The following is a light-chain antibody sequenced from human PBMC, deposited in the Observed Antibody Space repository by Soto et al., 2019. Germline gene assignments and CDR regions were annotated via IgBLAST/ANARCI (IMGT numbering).Light chain of an antibody. CDR3: QQSYSTPRT. Sequence: DIHMTQSPSSLSASVGDRVTITCRASQSISSYLNWYQQKQGKAPKLLIYAASSLQSGVPSRFSGSGSGTDFTLTISSLQPEDFATYYCQQSYSTPRTFGQGTKLEIK. CDR1: QSISSY. V-gene: IGKV1-39*01. CDR2: AAS. J-gene: IGKJ2*01.